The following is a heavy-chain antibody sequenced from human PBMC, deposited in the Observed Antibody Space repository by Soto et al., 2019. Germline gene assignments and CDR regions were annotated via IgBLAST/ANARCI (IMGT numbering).Heavy chain of an antibody. CDR3: ARDLPYYDFWSGQAYYMDV. D-gene: IGHD3-3*01. J-gene: IGHJ6*03. CDR2: INHSGST. Sequence: SETLSLTCAVYGGSFSGYYWSWIRQPPGKGLEWIGEINHSGSTNYNPSLKSRVTISVDTSKNQFSLKLSSVTAADTAVYYCARDLPYYDFWSGQAYYMDVWGKGTTVTVS. V-gene: IGHV4-34*01. CDR1: GGSFSGYY.